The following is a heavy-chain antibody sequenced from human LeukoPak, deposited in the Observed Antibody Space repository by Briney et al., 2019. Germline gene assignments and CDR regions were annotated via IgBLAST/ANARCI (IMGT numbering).Heavy chain of an antibody. Sequence: SQTLSLTCAISGDSVSSNSATWNWIRQSPSRGLEWLGRTYCRSKWYNDYAVSVKSRITINPDTSKNQFSLQLNSVTPEDTAVYYCARDGTMRSGPAFDIWGQGTMVTVSS. V-gene: IGHV6-1*01. CDR1: GDSVSSNSAT. CDR3: ARDGTMRSGPAFDI. CDR2: TYCRSKWYN. D-gene: IGHD3-3*01. J-gene: IGHJ3*02.